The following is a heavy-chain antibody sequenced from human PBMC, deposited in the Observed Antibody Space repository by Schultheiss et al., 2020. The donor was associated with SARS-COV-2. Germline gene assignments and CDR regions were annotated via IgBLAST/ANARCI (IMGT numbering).Heavy chain of an antibody. CDR3: AREVYGDYYYYYGMDV. J-gene: IGHJ6*02. V-gene: IGHV4-59*01. CDR1: GGSISSYY. CDR2: IYYSGST. D-gene: IGHD4-17*01. Sequence: SETLSLTCTVSGGSISSYYWSWIRQPPGKGLEWIGYIYYSGSTNYNPSLKSRVTISVDTSKNQFSLKLSSVTAADTAVYYCAREVYGDYYYYYGMDVWGQGTTVTVSS.